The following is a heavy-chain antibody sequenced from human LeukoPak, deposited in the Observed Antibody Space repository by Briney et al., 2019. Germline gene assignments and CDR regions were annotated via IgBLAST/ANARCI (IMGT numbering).Heavy chain of an antibody. Sequence: GGSLRLSCAASGFTFSSYAMSWVRQAPGKGLEWVSAISGSGGSTYYADSVKGRFTISRDSSKNTLYLQMNSLRAEDTAVYYCASGVRGGSNYYYYYGMDVWGQGTTVTVSS. D-gene: IGHD3-10*01. J-gene: IGHJ6*02. CDR1: GFTFSSYA. CDR3: ASGVRGGSNYYYYYGMDV. CDR2: ISGSGGST. V-gene: IGHV3-23*01.